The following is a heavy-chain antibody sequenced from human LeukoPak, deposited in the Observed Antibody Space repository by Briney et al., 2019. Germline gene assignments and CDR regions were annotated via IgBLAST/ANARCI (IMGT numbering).Heavy chain of an antibody. CDR1: GFTFSSYA. CDR3: ARGHGVFVVGIQGGMDV. CDR2: ISYDRSNK. J-gene: IGHJ6*02. V-gene: IGHV3-30-3*01. D-gene: IGHD2-21*01. Sequence: GRSLRLSCAASGFTFSSYAMHWVRQAPGKGLEWVAVISYDRSNKYYADSVKGRFTISRDNSKNTLYLQMNSLRAEDTAVYYCARGHGVFVVGIQGGMDVWGQGTTVTVSS.